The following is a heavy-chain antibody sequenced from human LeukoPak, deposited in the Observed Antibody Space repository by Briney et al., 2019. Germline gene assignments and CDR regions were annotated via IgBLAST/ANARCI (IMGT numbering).Heavy chain of an antibody. D-gene: IGHD3-22*01. J-gene: IGHJ4*02. Sequence: GGSLRLSSAASGFTFSSYWMHWVRQAPGKGLVWVSRINSDGSSTSYADSVKGRFTISRDNAKNTLYLQMTSLRAEDTAVYYCARGDSSGYFGVVDYWGQGTLVTVSS. CDR3: ARGDSSGYFGVVDY. CDR2: INSDGSST. V-gene: IGHV3-74*01. CDR1: GFTFSSYW.